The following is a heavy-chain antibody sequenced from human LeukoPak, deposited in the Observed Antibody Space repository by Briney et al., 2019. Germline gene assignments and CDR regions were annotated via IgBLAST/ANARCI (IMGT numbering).Heavy chain of an antibody. D-gene: IGHD3-9*01. CDR1: GFTFSSYA. J-gene: IGHJ4*02. V-gene: IGHV3-9*01. CDR3: ARDYDILTGYFDY. Sequence: SGGSLRLSCAASGFTFSSYAMHWVRQAPGKGLEWVSGISWNSGSIGYADSVKGRFTISRDNAKNSLYLQMNSLRAEDTAVYYCARDYDILTGYFDYWGQGTLVTVSS. CDR2: ISWNSGSI.